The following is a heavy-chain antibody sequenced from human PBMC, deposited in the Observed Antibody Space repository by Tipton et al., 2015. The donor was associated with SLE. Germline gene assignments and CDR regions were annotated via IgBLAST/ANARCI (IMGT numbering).Heavy chain of an antibody. Sequence: TLSLTCTVSGGSISSYYWSWIRQPPGKGLEWIGYIYYSGSTNYNPSLKSRVTISVDTSKNQFSLELTSVTAADTAVYYCARSGQQLLPFDLWGRGTLVTVSS. D-gene: IGHD6-13*01. CDR1: GGSISSYY. CDR2: IYYSGST. J-gene: IGHJ2*01. V-gene: IGHV4-59*07. CDR3: ARSGQQLLPFDL.